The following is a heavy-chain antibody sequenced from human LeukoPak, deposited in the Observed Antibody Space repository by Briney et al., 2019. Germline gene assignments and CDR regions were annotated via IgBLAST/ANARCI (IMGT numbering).Heavy chain of an antibody. Sequence: PSETLSLTCTVSGGSITSCYWHWIRQPPGKGLEWIGYIYYSGSTNYNPSLKSRVTISVDTSRKQFSLKLHSVSAADTAVYYCARYRGRATWFDPWGQGTVVTVSS. CDR3: ARYRGRATWFDP. D-gene: IGHD3-10*01. V-gene: IGHV4-59*01. CDR2: IYYSGST. J-gene: IGHJ5*02. CDR1: GGSITSCY.